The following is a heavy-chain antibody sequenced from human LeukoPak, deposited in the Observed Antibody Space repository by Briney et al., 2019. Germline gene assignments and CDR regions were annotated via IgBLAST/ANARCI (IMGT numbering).Heavy chain of an antibody. J-gene: IGHJ4*02. V-gene: IGHV3-11*01. CDR2: ISPGGSSI. Sequence: GLEWVSDISPGGSSISYADSVKGRFTISRDNAKSSLYLQMNNLRVEDTAVYYCARRSSLDYWGQGALVTVSS. CDR3: ARRSSLDY. D-gene: IGHD6-13*01.